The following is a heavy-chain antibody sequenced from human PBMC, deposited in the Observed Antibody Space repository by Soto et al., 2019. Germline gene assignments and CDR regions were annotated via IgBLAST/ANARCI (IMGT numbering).Heavy chain of an antibody. CDR2: ISGSGGST. V-gene: IGHV3-23*01. D-gene: IGHD4-4*01. Sequence: PGGSLRLSCAASGFTFSSYAMSWVRQAPGKGLEWVSAISGSGGSTYYADSVKGRFTISRDNSKNTLYLQMNSLRAEDTAVYYCAKDLMRLRGRIMTTVSATFDYWGQGNLVPVSS. J-gene: IGHJ4*02. CDR3: AKDLMRLRGRIMTTVSATFDY. CDR1: GFTFSSYA.